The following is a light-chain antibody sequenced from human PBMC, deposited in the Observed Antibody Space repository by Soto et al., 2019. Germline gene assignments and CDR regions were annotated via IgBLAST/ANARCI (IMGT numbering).Light chain of an antibody. CDR1: QSISSW. Sequence: DIQMTQSPSTLSASVGDRVTITCRASQSISSWLAWDQQKPGNAPKLLIYGASSLESGVPARFSGSGSGTEFTLSISSLQPEDVATYYCQHYITLPHTFGGGTKVEIK. V-gene: IGKV1-5*01. CDR2: GAS. CDR3: QHYITLPHT. J-gene: IGKJ4*01.